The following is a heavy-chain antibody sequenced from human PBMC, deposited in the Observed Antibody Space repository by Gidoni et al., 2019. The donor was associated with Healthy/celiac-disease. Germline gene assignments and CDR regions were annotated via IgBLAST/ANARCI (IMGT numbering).Heavy chain of an antibody. CDR1: GYTFTSYD. CDR3: ARGLDYGDYQLRSGMDV. V-gene: IGHV1-8*01. J-gene: IGHJ6*02. CDR2: MNPNSGNT. D-gene: IGHD4-17*01. Sequence: QVQLVQSGAEVKKPGASVKVSCKASGYTFTSYDINWVRQATGQGLEWMGWMNPNSGNTGYAQKFRGRVTMTRNTSISTAYMELSSLRSEDTAVYYCARGLDYGDYQLRSGMDVWGQGTTVTVSS.